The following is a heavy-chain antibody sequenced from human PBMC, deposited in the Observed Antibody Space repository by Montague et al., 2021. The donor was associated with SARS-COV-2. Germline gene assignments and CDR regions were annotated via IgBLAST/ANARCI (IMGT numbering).Heavy chain of an antibody. CDR3: VRDPATGMDV. J-gene: IGHJ6*02. CDR1: GFTFSDYG. Sequence: SLRLSCAASGFTFSDYGINWVRQAPGMGLEWFSYISATSRTIYYADSVKGRFTVSRDNAKNSLYLQMNSLRAEDTALYYCVRDPATGMDVWGLGTMVTVPS. V-gene: IGHV3-48*04. CDR2: ISATSRTI.